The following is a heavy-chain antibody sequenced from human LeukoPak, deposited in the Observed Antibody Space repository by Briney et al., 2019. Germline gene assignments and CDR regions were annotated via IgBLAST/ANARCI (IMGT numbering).Heavy chain of an antibody. CDR2: INPNSGGT. CDR1: GYTFTSYD. D-gene: IGHD4-17*01. CDR3: ARVPRPPERGHTVINYMDV. V-gene: IGHV1-2*02. J-gene: IGHJ6*03. Sequence: ASSKISCKTSGYTFTSYDIIWVRQAPGQGLEWMGWINPNSGGTNYAQKFQGRVNMTRDTSSSTANMELRRLRSDDTAVYYCARVPRPPERGHTVINYMDVWGKGTTVTISS.